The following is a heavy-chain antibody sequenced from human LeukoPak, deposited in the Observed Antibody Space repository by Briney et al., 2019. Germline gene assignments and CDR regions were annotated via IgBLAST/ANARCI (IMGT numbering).Heavy chain of an antibody. V-gene: IGHV4-59*01. CDR2: IYYSGST. J-gene: IGHJ4*02. CDR1: GGSISSYY. Sequence: KPSETLSLTCTVSGGSISSYYWSWIRQPPGKGLEWIGYIYYSGSTNYNPSLKSRVTMSVDTSKNQFSLKLSSVTAADTAMYYCARVGGYSSPLDYWGQGTLVTVSS. D-gene: IGHD4-11*01. CDR3: ARVGGYSSPLDY.